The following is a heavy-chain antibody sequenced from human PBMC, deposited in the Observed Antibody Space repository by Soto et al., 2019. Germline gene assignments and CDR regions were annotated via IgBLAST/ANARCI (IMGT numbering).Heavy chain of an antibody. V-gene: IGHV4-30-4*01. CDR2: IYYSGST. J-gene: IGHJ6*02. Sequence: SETLSLTCSVSGGSISSGDYYWSWIRQPPGKGLEWIGYIYYSGSTYYNPSLKSRVTISVDTSKNQFSLKLSSVTAADTAVYYCARSNTHYYDSSGYYFTYYYYGMDVWGQGTTVTVSS. D-gene: IGHD3-22*01. CDR1: GGSISSGDYY. CDR3: ARSNTHYYDSSGYYFTYYYYGMDV.